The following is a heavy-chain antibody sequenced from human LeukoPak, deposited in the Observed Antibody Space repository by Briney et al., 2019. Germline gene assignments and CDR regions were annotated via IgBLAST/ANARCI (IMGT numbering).Heavy chain of an antibody. D-gene: IGHD3-22*01. Sequence: GGSLRLSCAASGFTFSSYSMNWVRQAPGKGLEWVSSISSSSSYIYYADSVKGRFTISRDNAKNSLYLQMNSLRAEDTAVYYCARDHYYDSSGYYYYGPFDYWGQGTPVTVSS. CDR3: ARDHYYDSSGYYYYGPFDY. CDR1: GFTFSSYS. J-gene: IGHJ4*02. CDR2: ISSSSSYI. V-gene: IGHV3-21*01.